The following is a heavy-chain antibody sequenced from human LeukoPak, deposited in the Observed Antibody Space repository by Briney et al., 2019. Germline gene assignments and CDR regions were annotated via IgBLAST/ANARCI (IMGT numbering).Heavy chain of an antibody. CDR3: ARDQGPDGYSSSWYSYYLDY. Sequence: KPGGSLRLSCAASGFTFSSYSMNWVRRAPGKGLEWVSSISSSSSYIYYADSVKGRFTISRDNAKNSLYLQMNSLRAEDTAVYYCARDQGPDGYSSSWYSYYLDYWGQGTLVTVSS. V-gene: IGHV3-21*01. D-gene: IGHD6-13*01. J-gene: IGHJ4*02. CDR2: ISSSSSYI. CDR1: GFTFSSYS.